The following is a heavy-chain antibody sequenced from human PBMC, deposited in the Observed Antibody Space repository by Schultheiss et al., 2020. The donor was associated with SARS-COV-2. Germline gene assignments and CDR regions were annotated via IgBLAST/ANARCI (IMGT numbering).Heavy chain of an antibody. V-gene: IGHV3-30*04. Sequence: GGSLRLSFAASGFTFSSYAMHWVRQAPGKGLEWVAVISYDGSNKYYADSVKGRFTISRDTATNSVSLQMNHLRAEDTAVYYCALIAVAGPTAPNWFDPWGQGTLVTVSS. CDR1: GFTFSSYA. CDR3: ALIAVAGPTAPNWFDP. J-gene: IGHJ5*02. CDR2: ISYDGSNK. D-gene: IGHD6-19*01.